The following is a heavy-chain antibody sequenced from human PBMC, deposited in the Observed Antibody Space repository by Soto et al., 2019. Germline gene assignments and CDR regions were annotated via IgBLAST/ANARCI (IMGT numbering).Heavy chain of an antibody. V-gene: IGHV1-2*04. CDR1: GYTFTDYD. CDR2: INPNNGGT. Sequence: QVHLVQSGAELKKPGASVKVSCKASGYTFTDYDIHWVRQAPGQGLEWMGWINPNNGGTNYAQKFQGWVTMTRDTSISTAYMELSRLRSDGTAVYYCARGSYGDYEFDWFDLWGQGTLVTVSS. CDR3: ARGSYGDYEFDWFDL. D-gene: IGHD4-17*01. J-gene: IGHJ5*02.